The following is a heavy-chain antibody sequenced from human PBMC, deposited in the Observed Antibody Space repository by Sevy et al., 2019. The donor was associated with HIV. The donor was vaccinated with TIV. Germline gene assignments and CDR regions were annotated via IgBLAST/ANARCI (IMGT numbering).Heavy chain of an antibody. Sequence: ASVKVSCKASGYSFTSYGISWVRQAPGQGLEWMGWISGYNGKTNYEQKLQGRVTMTTDTSTSTAYMELRSLISDDTAVYYSARDNWNYGDSYGMDVWGQGTTVTVSS. J-gene: IGHJ6*02. V-gene: IGHV1-18*01. CDR1: GYSFTSYG. D-gene: IGHD1-7*01. CDR3: ARDNWNYGDSYGMDV. CDR2: ISGYNGKT.